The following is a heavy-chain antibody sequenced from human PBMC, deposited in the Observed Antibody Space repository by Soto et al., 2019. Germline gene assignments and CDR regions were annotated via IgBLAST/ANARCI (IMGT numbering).Heavy chain of an antibody. CDR2: IYYSGST. CDR3: ARGVGATEPSDY. V-gene: IGHV4-31*03. Sequence: SETLSLTCTVSGGSISSGGYYWSWIRQHPGKGLEWIGYIYYSGSTYYNPSLKSRVTISVDTSKNQFSLKLSSVTAADTAVYYCARGVGATEPSDYWGQGTLVTVSS. D-gene: IGHD1-26*01. CDR1: GGSISSGGYY. J-gene: IGHJ4*02.